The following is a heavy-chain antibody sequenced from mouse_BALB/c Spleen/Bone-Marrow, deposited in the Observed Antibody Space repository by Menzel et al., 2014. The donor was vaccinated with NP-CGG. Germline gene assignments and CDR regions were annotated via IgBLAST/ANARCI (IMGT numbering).Heavy chain of an antibody. CDR2: IDPANGNT. Sequence: VQLQQSGAELVTPGASVKLSCTASGFNIKDTYMHWVKQRPEQGLEWIGRIDPANGNTKYDPKFQGKATITADTSSNTAYLQLSSLTSEDTAVYYCARNGNYGAWFAYWGQGTLVTVSA. CDR1: GFNIKDTY. J-gene: IGHJ3*01. V-gene: IGHV14-3*02. D-gene: IGHD2-1*01. CDR3: ARNGNYGAWFAY.